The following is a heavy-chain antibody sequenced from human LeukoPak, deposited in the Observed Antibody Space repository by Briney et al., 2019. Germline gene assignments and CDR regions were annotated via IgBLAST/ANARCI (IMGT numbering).Heavy chain of an antibody. Sequence: ASVKVSCKASGGSFSSYGIIWVRQAPGQGLEWMGWINPNSGGTNYAQKFQGRVTMTRDTSISTAYMELSRLRSDDTAVYYCASSSSGWYISDYWGQGTLVTVSS. CDR3: ASSSSGWYISDY. D-gene: IGHD6-19*01. CDR2: INPNSGGT. CDR1: GGSFSSYG. V-gene: IGHV1-2*02. J-gene: IGHJ4*02.